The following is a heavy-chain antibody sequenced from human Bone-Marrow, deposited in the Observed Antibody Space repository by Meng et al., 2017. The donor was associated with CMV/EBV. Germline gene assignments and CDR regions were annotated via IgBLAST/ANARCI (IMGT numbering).Heavy chain of an antibody. CDR1: GFTFSSYW. CDR2: INSDGSST. D-gene: IGHD3-22*01. Sequence: GESLKISCAASGFTFSSYWMHWVRQAPGKGLVWVSRINSDGSSTSYADSVKGRFTISRDNAKNTLYLQMNSLSAEETAVYYCARVYYDSSGYQGLYGMDVWGQGTTVTVSS. J-gene: IGHJ6*02. V-gene: IGHV3-74*01. CDR3: ARVYYDSSGYQGLYGMDV.